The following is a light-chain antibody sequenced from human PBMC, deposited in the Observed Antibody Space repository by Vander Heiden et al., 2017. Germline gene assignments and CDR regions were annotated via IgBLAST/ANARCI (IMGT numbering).Light chain of an antibody. CDR2: AAS. Sequence: MTQFPSSLSASVGDRVTITCRASQSISSYLNWYQQKPGKAPKLLIYAASSLQSGVPSRFSGSGSGTDFTLTISRLQPEDFATYYCQQSDSTPYTFGQGTKLEIK. J-gene: IGKJ2*01. CDR1: QSISSY. CDR3: QQSDSTPYT. V-gene: IGKV1-39*01.